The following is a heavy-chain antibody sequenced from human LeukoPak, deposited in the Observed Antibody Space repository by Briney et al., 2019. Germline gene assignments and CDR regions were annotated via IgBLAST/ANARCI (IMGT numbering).Heavy chain of an antibody. CDR2: INPNSGDT. D-gene: IGHD5-12*01. CDR1: GYTFTDYY. Sequence: GASVKVSCKASGYTFTDYYIHWVRQAPGQGLEWMGWINPNSGDTNYAQKFRGRVTMTRDTSISTAYMELSRLRSDDTAVYYCARPDIVATIYRIWAFDIWGQGTMVTVSS. V-gene: IGHV1-2*02. CDR3: ARPDIVATIYRIWAFDI. J-gene: IGHJ3*02.